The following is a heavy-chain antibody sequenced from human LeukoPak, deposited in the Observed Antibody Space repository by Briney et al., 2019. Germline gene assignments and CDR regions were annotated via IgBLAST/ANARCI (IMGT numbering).Heavy chain of an antibody. CDR2: INPNGGST. V-gene: IGHV1-46*01. D-gene: IGHD1-1*01. CDR3: ARALVGTLKANGGWNGDGDY. J-gene: IGHJ4*02. CDR1: GYSLITYY. Sequence: ASVKVSCKASGYSLITYYMQWVRQAPGQGLVWMGIINPNGGSTSYAQKFKDRMTVTRDTSTSTVYMELSSLRSEDTAVYYCARALVGTLKANGGWNGDGDYWGQGTLVTVSS.